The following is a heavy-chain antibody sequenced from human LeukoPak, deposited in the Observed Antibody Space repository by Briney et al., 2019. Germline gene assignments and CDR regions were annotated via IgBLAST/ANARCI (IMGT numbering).Heavy chain of an antibody. J-gene: IGHJ5*02. CDR1: GYSFTSYG. Sequence: ASVKVSCKASGYSFTSYGISWVRQAPGQGLEWMGWISGHDGHTYYAQKLQGRVTMTTDTSTSTAYMELRSLRPDDTAVYYCARDLVGATHWFDPWGQGTLVTVSS. CDR2: ISGHDGHT. V-gene: IGHV1-18*01. CDR3: ARDLVGATHWFDP. D-gene: IGHD1-26*01.